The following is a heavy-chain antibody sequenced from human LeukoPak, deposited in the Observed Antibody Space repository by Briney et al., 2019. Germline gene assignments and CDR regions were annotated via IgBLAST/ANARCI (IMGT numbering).Heavy chain of an antibody. J-gene: IGHJ4*02. CDR1: GHTFTSYD. CDR3: ARVGGGYSHGLGPPLDY. V-gene: IGHV1-8*01. D-gene: IGHD5-18*01. CDR2: INPNSGNT. Sequence: GASVKVSCKASGHTFTSYDINWVRQATGQGLEWMGWINPNSGNTGYAQKFQGRVTMTRNTSISTAYMELRSLRPDDTAVYYCARVGGGYSHGLGPPLDYWGQGTLVTVSS.